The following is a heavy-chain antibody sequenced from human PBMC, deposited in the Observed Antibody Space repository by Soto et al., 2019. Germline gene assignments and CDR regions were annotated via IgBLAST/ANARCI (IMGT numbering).Heavy chain of an antibody. J-gene: IGHJ5*02. Sequence: ASVKVSCKASGYTFTSYDINWVRQATGQGLEWMGWMNPNSGNTGYAQKFQGRVTMTRNTSISTAYMELSSLRSEDTAVYYCARGGLRYFDWSSPGRENWFDPWGQGTLVTVSS. D-gene: IGHD3-9*01. CDR1: GYTFTSYD. V-gene: IGHV1-8*01. CDR2: MNPNSGNT. CDR3: ARGGLRYFDWSSPGRENWFDP.